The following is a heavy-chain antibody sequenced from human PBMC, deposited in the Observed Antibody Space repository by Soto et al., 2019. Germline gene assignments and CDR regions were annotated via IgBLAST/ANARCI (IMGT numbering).Heavy chain of an antibody. CDR2: IYYSGST. Sequence: SETLSLTCTVSGGSISSSSYYWGWIRQPPGKGLEWIGSIYYSGSTYYNPSLKSRVTISVDTSKNQFSLKLSSLRSEDTAVYYCARGRATNLFFDYWGQGTLVTVSS. V-gene: IGHV4-39*07. J-gene: IGHJ4*02. CDR3: ARGRATNLFFDY. D-gene: IGHD1-26*01. CDR1: GGSISSSSYY.